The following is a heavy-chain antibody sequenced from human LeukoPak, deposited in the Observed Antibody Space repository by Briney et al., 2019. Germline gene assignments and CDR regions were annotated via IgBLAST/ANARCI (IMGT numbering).Heavy chain of an antibody. CDR1: GFTVSSNY. J-gene: IGHJ4*02. CDR2: IYSGGST. D-gene: IGHD3-22*01. CDR3: ARDSTGYYYFDY. V-gene: IGHV3-66*01. Sequence: PGGSLRLSCAASGFTVSSNYMGWVRQAPGKGLEWVSVIYSGGSTDYADSVKGRFTISRDTSKNTLYLQMNSLSAEDTAVYYCARDSTGYYYFDYWGQGSPVTVSS.